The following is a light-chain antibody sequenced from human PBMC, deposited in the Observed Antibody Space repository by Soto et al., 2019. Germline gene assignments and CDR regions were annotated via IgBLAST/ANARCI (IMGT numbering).Light chain of an antibody. Sequence: QSVLTQPASVSGSPGQSITISCTGTSSDVGGYNYVSRYQQHPGKAPKLMIYDVSNRPSGVSNRFSGSKSGNTASLTISGLQAEDEADYYCSSYTSSSILFGGGTQLTVL. CDR3: SSYTSSSIL. V-gene: IGLV2-14*01. CDR1: SSDVGGYNY. CDR2: DVS. J-gene: IGLJ2*01.